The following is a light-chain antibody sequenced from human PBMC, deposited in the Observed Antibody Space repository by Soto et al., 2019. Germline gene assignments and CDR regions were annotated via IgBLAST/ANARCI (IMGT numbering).Light chain of an antibody. CDR3: QQRDSWPLT. J-gene: IGKJ4*01. Sequence: EIVLTQSPATLSLSPGERATLSCRASQSVSRYLACYQQKPGQAPRLLIYDASNRATCFPARFSGSGSGTDFTLTISSLEPEDFAVYYCQQRDSWPLTFGGGTKVEIK. CDR2: DAS. V-gene: IGKV3-11*01. CDR1: QSVSRY.